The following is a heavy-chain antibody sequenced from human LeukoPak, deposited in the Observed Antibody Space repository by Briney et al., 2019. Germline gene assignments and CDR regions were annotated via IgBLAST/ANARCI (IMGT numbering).Heavy chain of an antibody. CDR3: ARGSAGGQLWDYNYYMDV. J-gene: IGHJ6*03. CDR1: GFTFSSYA. Sequence: GGSLRLSCAASGFTFSSYAMHWVRQAPGKGLEYVSAISSNGGSTYYANSVKGRFTISRDNSKNTLYLQMGSLRAEDMAVYYCARGSAGGQLWDYNYYMDVWGKGTTVTVSS. CDR2: ISSNGGST. V-gene: IGHV3-64*01. D-gene: IGHD5-18*01.